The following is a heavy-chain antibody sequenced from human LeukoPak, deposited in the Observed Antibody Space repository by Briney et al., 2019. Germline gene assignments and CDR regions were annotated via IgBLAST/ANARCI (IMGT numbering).Heavy chain of an antibody. J-gene: IGHJ3*02. CDR1: GFTFSSYS. D-gene: IGHD6-6*01. CDR2: ISSSSSYI. CDR3: ARDMRGVSSSSYAFDI. Sequence: GGSLRLSCAASGFTFSSYSMNWVRQAPGKGLEWVSSISSSSSYIYYADSVKGRFTTSRDNAKNSLYLQMNSLRAEDTAVYYCARDMRGVSSSSYAFDIWGQGTMVTVSS. V-gene: IGHV3-21*01.